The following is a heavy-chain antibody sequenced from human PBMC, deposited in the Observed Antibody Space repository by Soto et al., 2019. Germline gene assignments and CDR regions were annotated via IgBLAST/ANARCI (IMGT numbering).Heavy chain of an antibody. CDR2: IYHSGST. D-gene: IGHD3-22*01. J-gene: IGHJ4*02. V-gene: IGHV4-30-2*01. CDR1: GGSISSGGYS. CDR3: AKDSSGYYTFDY. Sequence: SETLSLTCAVSGGSISSGGYSWSWIRQPPGKGLEWIGYIYHSGSTYYNPSLKSRVTISVDTSKNQFSLKLSSVTAADTAVYYCAKDSSGYYTFDYWGQGTLVTVSS.